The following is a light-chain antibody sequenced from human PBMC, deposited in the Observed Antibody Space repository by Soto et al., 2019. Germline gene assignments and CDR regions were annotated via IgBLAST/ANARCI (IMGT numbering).Light chain of an antibody. J-gene: IGKJ5*01. CDR3: HQYKNWPST. CDR2: GAS. Sequence: EIVLTQSPGTLSLSPGERATLSCRASQSVSNNYLAWYQQKPGQAPRLLIYGASTRATGIPARFSGSGSGTEFTLTISSLQSEDFAVYYCHQYKNWPSTFGQGTRLEIK. V-gene: IGKV3-15*01. CDR1: QSVSNN.